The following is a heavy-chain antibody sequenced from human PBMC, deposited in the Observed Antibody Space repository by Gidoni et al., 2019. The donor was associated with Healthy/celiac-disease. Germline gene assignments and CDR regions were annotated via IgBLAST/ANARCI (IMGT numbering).Heavy chain of an antibody. Sequence: EVQLVESGGGLVQPGRSLRLSCAASGFTFDDYAMHWVRQAPGKGLEWVSGISWNSGSIGYADSVKGRFTISRDNVKNSLYLQMNSLRAEDTALYYCAKEPPYDIHVGYYGMDVWGQGTTVTVSS. CDR1: GFTFDDYA. J-gene: IGHJ6*02. CDR3: AKEPPYDIHVGYYGMDV. D-gene: IGHD3-9*01. CDR2: ISWNSGSI. V-gene: IGHV3-9*01.